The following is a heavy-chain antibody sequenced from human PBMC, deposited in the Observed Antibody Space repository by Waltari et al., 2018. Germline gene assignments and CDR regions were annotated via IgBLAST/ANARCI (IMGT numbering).Heavy chain of an antibody. CDR1: GGTFSSYT. D-gene: IGHD4-17*01. Sequence: QVQLVQSGAEVKKPGSSVKVSCKASGGTFSSYTISWVRQAPGQGLEWMGRIIPIVGIANDGQKYQGRVTVNADRTTSPAYMERSSMRSEDTAVYYGATSIGRATVTAYTHWGQGTLVTVSS. CDR2: IIPIVGIA. CDR3: ATSIGRATVTAYTH. V-gene: IGHV1-69*02. J-gene: IGHJ1*01.